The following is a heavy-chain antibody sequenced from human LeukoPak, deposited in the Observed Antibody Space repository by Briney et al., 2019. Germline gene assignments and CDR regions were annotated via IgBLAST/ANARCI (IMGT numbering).Heavy chain of an antibody. CDR2: ISAYNGNT. CDR3: AREPSSVVAAYYYYYMDV. D-gene: IGHD2-15*01. V-gene: IGHV1-18*01. J-gene: IGHJ6*03. Sequence: GASVKVSCKASSYTFTSYGISWVRQAPGQGLEWMGWISAYNGNTNYAQKLQGRVTMTTDTSTSTAYMELRSLRSDDTAVYYCAREPSSVVAAYYYYYMDVWGKGTTVTVSS. CDR1: SYTFTSYG.